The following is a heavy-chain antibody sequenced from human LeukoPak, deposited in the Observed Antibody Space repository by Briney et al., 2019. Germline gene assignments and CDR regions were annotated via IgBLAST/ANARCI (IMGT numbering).Heavy chain of an antibody. Sequence: SVKVSCKASGGTFSSYAISWVRQAPGQGLEWMGRIIPILGIANYAQKFQGRVMITSDKSTSTAYMELSSLRSEDTAVYYCARDNWADNTGDLSPFDAFDIWGQGTMVTVSS. V-gene: IGHV1-69*04. CDR1: GGTFSSYA. CDR3: ARDNWADNTGDLSPFDAFDI. J-gene: IGHJ3*02. CDR2: IIPILGIA. D-gene: IGHD3-10*01.